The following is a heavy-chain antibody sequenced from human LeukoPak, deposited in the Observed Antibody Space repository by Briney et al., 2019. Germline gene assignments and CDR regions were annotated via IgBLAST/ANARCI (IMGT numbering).Heavy chain of an antibody. CDR1: GYTFTGYY. CDR3: ARDSGSGHGDY. D-gene: IGHD3-10*01. J-gene: IGHJ4*02. V-gene: IGHV1-2*02. Sequence: ASVKVSCKASGYTFTGYYMHWVRQATGQGLEWMGWINPNSGGTNYAQKLQGRVNMTRDTSISTAYMELSRLRSDDTAVYYCARDSGSGHGDYWGQGTLVTVSS. CDR2: INPNSGGT.